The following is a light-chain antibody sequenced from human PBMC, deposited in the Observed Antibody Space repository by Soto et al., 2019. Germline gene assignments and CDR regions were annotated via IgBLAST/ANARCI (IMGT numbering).Light chain of an antibody. CDR3: CSFAGSYTLYV. J-gene: IGLJ1*01. Sequence: QAVVTQPRSVSGSPGQSVTISCTGTSSDVGGYSYVSWFQQHPGKAPKLMIYDVSKRPSGVPDRFSGSKSGNTASLTISGLQAEDEADYYCCSFAGSYTLYVFGTGTKLTVL. CDR2: DVS. V-gene: IGLV2-11*01. CDR1: SSDVGGYSY.